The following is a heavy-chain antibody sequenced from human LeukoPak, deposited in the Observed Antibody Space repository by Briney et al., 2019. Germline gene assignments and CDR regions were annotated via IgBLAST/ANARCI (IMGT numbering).Heavy chain of an antibody. D-gene: IGHD4-17*01. J-gene: IGHJ5*02. CDR2: ISYDGSHK. CDR3: AKGARGDTVTSIVGLNWFDP. V-gene: IGHV3-30*18. Sequence: GGSLRLSCAASGITFRSYGMHWVRQAPGKGLEWVTVISYDGSHKYYADSVKGRFSISRDNSKNTLYLQMNSLRADDTAVYYCAKGARGDTVTSIVGLNWFDPWGQGTLVTVSS. CDR1: GITFRSYG.